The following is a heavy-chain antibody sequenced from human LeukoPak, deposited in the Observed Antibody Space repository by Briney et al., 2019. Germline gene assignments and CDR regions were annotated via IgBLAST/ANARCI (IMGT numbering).Heavy chain of an antibody. CDR3: ARDRFFGMDV. CDR1: GFTFSSYA. J-gene: IGHJ6*02. V-gene: IGHV3-23*01. CDR2: ISDSGGGT. Sequence: GGSLRLSCAASGFTFSSYAMTWVRQAPGKGLEWVSGISDSGGGTYYADSVKGRFTISRDNAKNMLYLQMNSLRAEDTAVYYCARDRFFGMDVWGQGTTVTVSS.